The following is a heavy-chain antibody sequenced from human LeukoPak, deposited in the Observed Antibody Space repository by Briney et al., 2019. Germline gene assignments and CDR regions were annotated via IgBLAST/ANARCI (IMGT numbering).Heavy chain of an antibody. V-gene: IGHV4-34*01. CDR2: INHSGST. CDR3: ARRLPAALDY. CDR1: GGSFSGYY. D-gene: IGHD2-2*01. Sequence: SETLSLTCAVYGGSFSGYYWSWIRQPPGKGLEWIGEINHSGSTYYNPSLKSRVTISVDTSKNQFSLKLSSVTAADTAVYYCARRLPAALDYWGQGTLVTVSS. J-gene: IGHJ4*02.